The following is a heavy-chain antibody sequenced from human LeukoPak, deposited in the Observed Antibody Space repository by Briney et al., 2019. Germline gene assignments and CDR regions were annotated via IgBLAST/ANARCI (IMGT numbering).Heavy chain of an antibody. D-gene: IGHD4/OR15-4a*01. CDR1: GFSFSNYG. CDR3: AKDQGPDVYGDLRYFDL. CDR2: ISYDGRNK. Sequence: PGRSLRLSCAASGFSFSNYGIHWVRQAPGKGLEWVAVISYDGRNKYCVDSVKGRFTISRDNSKNTSSLQMNSLRAEDTAVYYCAKDQGPDVYGDLRYFDLWGQGALVTVSS. J-gene: IGHJ4*02. V-gene: IGHV3-30*18.